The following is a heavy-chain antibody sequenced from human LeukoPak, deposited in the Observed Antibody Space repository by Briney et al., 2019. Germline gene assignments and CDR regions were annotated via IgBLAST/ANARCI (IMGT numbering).Heavy chain of an antibody. CDR2: ISYDGSSK. Sequence: GRSLRLSCAASGFTFSSFGMHWVRQAPGKGLEWVAVISYDGSSKYYADSVKGRFTISRDNSKNTLYLQMNSLRAEDTAVYYCASPAVYSSSWYYFDYWGQGTLVTVS. CDR1: GFTFSSFG. J-gene: IGHJ4*02. CDR3: ASPAVYSSSWYYFDY. V-gene: IGHV3-30*03. D-gene: IGHD6-13*01.